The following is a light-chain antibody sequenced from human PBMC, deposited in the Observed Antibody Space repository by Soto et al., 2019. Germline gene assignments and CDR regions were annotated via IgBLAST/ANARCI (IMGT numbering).Light chain of an antibody. CDR3: AACDDSLSGPV. Sequence: QSVLTQPPSASGTPGQRVTISCSGSTSNLGSHFVYWYQQLPGTAPKLLIYNNNQRPSGVPDRFSGSKSGTSASLAISGLRADDESDYYCAACDDSLSGPVFGGGTKVTVL. V-gene: IGLV1-47*02. CDR2: NNN. CDR1: TSNLGSHF. J-gene: IGLJ3*02.